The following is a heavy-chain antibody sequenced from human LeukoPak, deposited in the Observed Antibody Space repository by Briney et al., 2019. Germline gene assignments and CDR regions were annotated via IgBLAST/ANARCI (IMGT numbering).Heavy chain of an antibody. D-gene: IGHD3-22*01. CDR2: IYYSGST. J-gene: IGHJ3*02. CDR1: GGSISTYY. Sequence: PSETLSLTCTVSGGSISTYYWSWIRWPPGKGLEWIGYIYYSGSTNYNPSLKSRVTISVDTSKNHFSLKLSSVTAADTAVYYCARGLSSGYGGNAFDIWGQGTMVTVSS. CDR3: ARGLSSGYGGNAFDI. V-gene: IGHV4-59*01.